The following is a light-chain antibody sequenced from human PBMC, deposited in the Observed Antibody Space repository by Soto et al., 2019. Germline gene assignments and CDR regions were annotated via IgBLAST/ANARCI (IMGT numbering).Light chain of an antibody. Sequence: QSVLTQPPSASGTPGQRVTISCSGSSSNIGSNTVNWYQQLPGTGPKLLMYSNNQRPSGVPDRFYDSKSGTSDSLAISGLQSEDEADYYCAAWDDSLNGSWVFGGGTKLTVL. CDR3: AAWDDSLNGSWV. V-gene: IGLV1-44*01. J-gene: IGLJ3*02. CDR2: SNN. CDR1: SSNIGSNT.